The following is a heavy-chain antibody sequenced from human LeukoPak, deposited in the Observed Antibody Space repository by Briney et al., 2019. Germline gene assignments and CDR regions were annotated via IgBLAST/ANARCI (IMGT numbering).Heavy chain of an antibody. Sequence: PSETLSLTCSVSGGSIINSNFYWAWIRQPPGKGLEWIGNIYYNGNTYYNPSLKSRATTSVDTSKNQFSLNLNSVTAADTAVYYCARQGVWGVLPGATNHWDQGTLVIVSS. D-gene: IGHD1-26*01. CDR1: GGSIINSNFY. J-gene: IGHJ4*02. CDR3: ARQGVWGVLPGATNH. V-gene: IGHV4-39*01. CDR2: IYYNGNT.